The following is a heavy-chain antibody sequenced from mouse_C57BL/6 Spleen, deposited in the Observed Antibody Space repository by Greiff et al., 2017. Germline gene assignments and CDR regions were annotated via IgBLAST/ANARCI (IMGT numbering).Heavy chain of an antibody. Sequence: VQLQQPGAELVKPGASVKMSCKASGYTFTSYWITWVKQRPGQGLEWIGDIYPGSGSTNYNEKFKSKATLTVDTSSSTAYMQLSSLTSEDSAVYYCARGDYYGSSYVGYFDVWGTGTTVTVSS. CDR2: IYPGSGST. J-gene: IGHJ1*03. CDR3: ARGDYYGSSYVGYFDV. D-gene: IGHD1-1*01. V-gene: IGHV1-55*01. CDR1: GYTFTSYW.